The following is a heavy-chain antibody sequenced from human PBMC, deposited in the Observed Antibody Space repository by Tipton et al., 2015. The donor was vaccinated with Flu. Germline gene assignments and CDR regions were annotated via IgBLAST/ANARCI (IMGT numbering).Heavy chain of an antibody. D-gene: IGHD6-19*01. V-gene: IGHV3-30*04. CDR3: ASDVMGHDSDWYRNSYYAMDV. CDR2: ITFDGSYQ. J-gene: IGHJ6*02. Sequence: QVQLVQSGGGVVQAERALRLSCAASGFTFSYYAMNWVRQAPGKGLEWVVLITFDGSYQYYADSGKGRFTISRDNSESTLYLQMNSLRVDDTAVYYCASDVMGHDSDWYRNSYYAMDVWVQGTTVTVSS. CDR1: GFTFSYYA.